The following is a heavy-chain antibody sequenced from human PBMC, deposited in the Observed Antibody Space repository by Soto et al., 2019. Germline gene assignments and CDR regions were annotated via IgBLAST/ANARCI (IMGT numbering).Heavy chain of an antibody. D-gene: IGHD2-15*01. V-gene: IGHV4-39*01. J-gene: IGHJ6*02. CDR2: MFYSGLT. Sequence: SETLSLTCSVSGYSVTSSDYYWAWIHQPPGKGLEWIGSMFYSGLTYYNPSLKSRVTLSVDTSKNQFSVRLNSVTAADTAVYYCAPLSVSLSGPYGIHVWGQGTTVTVPS. CDR3: APLSVSLSGPYGIHV. CDR1: GYSVTSSDYY.